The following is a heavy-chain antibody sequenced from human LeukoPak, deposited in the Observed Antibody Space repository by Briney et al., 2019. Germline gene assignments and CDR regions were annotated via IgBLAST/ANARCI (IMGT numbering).Heavy chain of an antibody. CDR1: GGTFSSYA. J-gene: IGHJ4*02. CDR3: ARDGVERELQY. D-gene: IGHD1-26*01. CDR2: ISAYNGNT. V-gene: IGHV1-18*01. Sequence: APVKFSCKASGGTFSSYAISWVRQAPGQGLEWMGWISAYNGNTNYAQKLQGRVTMTTDTSTSTAYMELRSLRSDDTAVYYCARDGVERELQYWGQGTLVTVSS.